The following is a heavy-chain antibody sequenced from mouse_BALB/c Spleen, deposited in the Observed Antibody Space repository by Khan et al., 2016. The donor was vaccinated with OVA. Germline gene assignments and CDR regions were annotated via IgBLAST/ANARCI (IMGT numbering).Heavy chain of an antibody. Sequence: VQLQESGPGLVAPSQSLSITCTVSGFSLTTYGVHWVRQPPGKGLAWLVVIWSDGSTNYNSVLKSRLSISKDNSKSHVFLKMNSLQTDDTAMYYCARWFDGYSSLYAMDYWGQGTSVTVSS. V-gene: IGHV2-6*02. D-gene: IGHD2-3*01. J-gene: IGHJ4*01. CDR1: GFSLTTYG. CDR3: ARWFDGYSSLYAMDY. CDR2: IWSDGST.